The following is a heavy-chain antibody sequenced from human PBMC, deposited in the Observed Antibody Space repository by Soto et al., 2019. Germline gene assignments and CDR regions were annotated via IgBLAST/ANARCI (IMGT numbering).Heavy chain of an antibody. CDR1: GFTFDDYA. Sequence: PGGSLRFSCAASGFTFDDYAMHWVRQVPGKGLEWVSGISWNSGSIDYVDSVKGRFTISRDNAKNSLYLQMNSLRAEDTALYYCAKDIKSLYYGSGSDFDAFDIWGQGTMVTVS. J-gene: IGHJ3*02. CDR2: ISWNSGSI. D-gene: IGHD3-10*01. V-gene: IGHV3-9*01. CDR3: AKDIKSLYYGSGSDFDAFDI.